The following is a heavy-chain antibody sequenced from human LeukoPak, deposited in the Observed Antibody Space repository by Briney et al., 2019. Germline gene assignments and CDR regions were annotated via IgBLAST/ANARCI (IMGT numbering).Heavy chain of an antibody. Sequence: ASVKVSCKASGYTFTSYGISWVRQAPGQGLEWMGWISAYNGNTNYAQKLQGRVTMTTDTSTSTAYMELRSLRSDDTAVYYCARDPGNIAAACTNGYWGQGTLVTVSS. CDR1: GYTFTSYG. D-gene: IGHD6-13*01. V-gene: IGHV1-18*01. CDR3: ARDPGNIAAACTNGY. J-gene: IGHJ4*02. CDR2: ISAYNGNT.